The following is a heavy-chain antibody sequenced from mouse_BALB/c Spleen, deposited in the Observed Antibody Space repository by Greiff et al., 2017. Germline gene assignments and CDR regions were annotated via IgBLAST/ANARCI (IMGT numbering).Heavy chain of an antibody. J-gene: IGHJ1*01. CDR3: ARENYYGSSYDV. CDR1: GFSLTSYG. D-gene: IGHD1-1*01. V-gene: IGHV2-9*02. CDR2: IWAGGST. Sequence: VQLQQSGPGLVAPSQSLSITCTVSGFSLTSYGVHWVRQPPGKGLEWLGVIWAGGSTNYNSALMSRLSISKDNSKSQVFLKMNSLQTDDTAMYYCARENYYGSSYDVWGAGTTVTVSS.